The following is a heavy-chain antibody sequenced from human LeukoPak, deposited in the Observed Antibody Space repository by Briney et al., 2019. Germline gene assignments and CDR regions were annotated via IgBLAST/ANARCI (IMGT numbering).Heavy chain of an antibody. Sequence: GGSLRLSCAAAGFTFDDYAMHWARQAPGKGLEWVSVVGWDGDNTYYADSVKGRFTISRDNSKNSLYLQMKSLRTEDSALYYCVKDRSHTVTYFGYWGRGTLVTVSS. D-gene: IGHD4-11*01. J-gene: IGHJ4*02. CDR1: GFTFDDYA. CDR2: VGWDGDNT. V-gene: IGHV3-43D*03. CDR3: VKDRSHTVTYFGY.